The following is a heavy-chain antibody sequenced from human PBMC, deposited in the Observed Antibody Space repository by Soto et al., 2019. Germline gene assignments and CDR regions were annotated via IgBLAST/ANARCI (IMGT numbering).Heavy chain of an antibody. CDR3: AREGGIAAAGNNLDAFDI. D-gene: IGHD6-13*01. CDR2: TYYRSKWYN. CDR1: GDSVSSNSDA. V-gene: IGHV6-1*01. J-gene: IGHJ3*02. Sequence: PSQTLSLTCAISGDSVSSNSDAWNWIRQSPSRGLEWLGRTYYRSKWYNDYALSVKSRITINPDTSKNQFSLQLNSVTPEDTAVYYCAREGGIAAAGNNLDAFDIWGQGTMVTVSS.